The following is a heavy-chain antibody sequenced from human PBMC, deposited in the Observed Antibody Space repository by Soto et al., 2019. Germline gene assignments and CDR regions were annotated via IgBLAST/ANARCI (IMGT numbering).Heavy chain of an antibody. CDR1: GFTLTTYA. CDR2: ISNDGRGK. CDR3: ARDQCFGGGRSCYYFDF. V-gene: IGHV3-30*04. Sequence: PXGSLRVSCAASGFTLTTYAIHWVRQAPGKGLEWVAVISNDGRGKYYADSVKGRFTISRDNSKNTLYLQMNSLRSDDTAVYYCARDQCFGGGRSCYYFDFWGQGTLVTVSS. D-gene: IGHD2-15*01. J-gene: IGHJ4*02.